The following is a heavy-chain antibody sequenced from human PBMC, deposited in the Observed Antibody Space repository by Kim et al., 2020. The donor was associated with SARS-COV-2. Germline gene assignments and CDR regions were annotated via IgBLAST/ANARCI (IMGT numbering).Heavy chain of an antibody. CDR2: INHAGSLS. Sequence: GGSLRLSCAASGFEVSNHFMTWIRQTPGMGLEWVANINHAGSLSYSVALIKSRSTSSRNNAKTSLHQIVSLLLAEDTAFYYGPRMHYGMDTWGQGTTVTV. CDR3: PRMHYGMDT. V-gene: IGHV3-7*01. J-gene: IGHJ6*02. CDR1: GFEVSNHF.